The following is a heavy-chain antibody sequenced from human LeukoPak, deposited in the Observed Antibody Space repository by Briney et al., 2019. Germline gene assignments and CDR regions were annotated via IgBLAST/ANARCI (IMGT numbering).Heavy chain of an antibody. J-gene: IGHJ4*02. CDR2: IYYSGST. V-gene: IGHV4-59*01. CDR1: GGSISSYY. Sequence: SETLSLTCTVSGGSISSYYWSWIRQPPGKGLEWIGYIYYSGSTNYNPSLKSRVTISVDTSKNQFSRKLSSVTAADTAVYYCARPLVGATTFGLPDYFDYWGQETLVTVSS. CDR3: ARPLVGATTFGLPDYFDY. D-gene: IGHD1-26*01.